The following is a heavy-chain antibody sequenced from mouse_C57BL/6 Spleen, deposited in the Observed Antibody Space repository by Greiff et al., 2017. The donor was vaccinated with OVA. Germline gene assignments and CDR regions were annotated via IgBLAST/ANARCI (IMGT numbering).Heavy chain of an antibody. Sequence: QVQLQQPGAELVMPGASVKLSCKASGYTFTSSWMHWVKQRPGQGLEWIGEIDPSDSYTNYNQKFKGKSTLTVDKSSSTAYMQLSSLTSEDSAVYYCAREDFDYWGQGTTLTVSS. CDR2: IDPSDSYT. CDR1: GYTFTSSW. J-gene: IGHJ2*01. CDR3: AREDFDY. V-gene: IGHV1-69*01.